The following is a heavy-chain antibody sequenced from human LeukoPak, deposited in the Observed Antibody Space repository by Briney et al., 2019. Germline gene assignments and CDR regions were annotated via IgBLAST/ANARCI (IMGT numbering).Heavy chain of an antibody. Sequence: SETLSLTCTVSGASISTYYWSWIRQPPGEGLEWIGDISYSGGANYNPSLKSRVTMSIDTSKNQFSLKLSSVTAADTAVYYCARQIYDFWSGYRSTYYYYYMDVWGKGTTVTVSS. V-gene: IGHV4-59*08. J-gene: IGHJ6*03. CDR1: GASISTYY. D-gene: IGHD3-3*01. CDR3: ARQIYDFWSGYRSTYYYYYMDV. CDR2: ISYSGGA.